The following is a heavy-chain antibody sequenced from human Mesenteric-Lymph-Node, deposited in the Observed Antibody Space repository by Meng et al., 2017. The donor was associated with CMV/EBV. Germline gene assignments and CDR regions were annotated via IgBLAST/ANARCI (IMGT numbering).Heavy chain of an antibody. CDR3: AKGLARAHPY. Sequence: GESLKISCAASGFTFSSYAMSWVRQAPGKGLEWVSAISGSGGSTYYADSVKGRFTISRDNSKNTLYLQMNSLRAEDTAVYYCAKGLARAHPYWGQGTLVTVSS. V-gene: IGHV3-23*01. CDR2: ISGSGGST. CDR1: GFTFSSYA. J-gene: IGHJ4*02.